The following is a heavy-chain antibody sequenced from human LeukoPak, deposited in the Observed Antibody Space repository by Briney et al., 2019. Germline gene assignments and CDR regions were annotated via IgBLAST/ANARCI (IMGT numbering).Heavy chain of an antibody. CDR1: GLTVSSNY. D-gene: IGHD4-17*01. J-gene: IGHJ4*02. Sequence: GGSLTLSCAASGLTVSSNYMGWVREAPGKGLEWVSVIYSCGSTYYSDSVKGRFTVSRDNSKNTLYLQMNSLRAEDTAVYYCASLPSDGDYFDYWGQGTLVTVSS. CDR3: ASLPSDGDYFDY. CDR2: IYSCGST. V-gene: IGHV3-66*01.